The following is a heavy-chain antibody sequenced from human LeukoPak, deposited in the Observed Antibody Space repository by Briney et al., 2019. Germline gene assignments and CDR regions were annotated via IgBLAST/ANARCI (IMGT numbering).Heavy chain of an antibody. CDR1: GFTVSSNY. J-gene: IGHJ4*02. D-gene: IGHD1-26*01. CDR3: ARVGIGGSYGYFDY. CDR2: IYSGGST. Sequence: PGGSLRLSCAASGFTVSSNYMSWVRQAPGKGLEWVSVIYSGGSTYYADSVKGRFTISRDNSKNTLYLQMNSLRAEDTAVYYCARVGIGGSYGYFDYWGQGTLVTVSS. V-gene: IGHV3-53*01.